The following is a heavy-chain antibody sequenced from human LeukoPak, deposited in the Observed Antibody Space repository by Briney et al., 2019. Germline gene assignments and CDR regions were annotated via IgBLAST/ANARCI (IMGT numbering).Heavy chain of an antibody. CDR1: GFTFSSYS. CDR2: ISSSSTTT. V-gene: IGHV3-48*02. D-gene: IGHD3-22*01. CDR3: ARAPPNDYDSAGYYAPFDC. Sequence: PGGSLRLSCAASGFTFSSYSMNWVRQAPGKGLEWVSHISSSSTTTYYADSVKGRFTISRDNAKNSLYLQMSSLTDEDTAVYYCARAPPNDYDSAGYYAPFDCWGQGILVTVSS. J-gene: IGHJ4*02.